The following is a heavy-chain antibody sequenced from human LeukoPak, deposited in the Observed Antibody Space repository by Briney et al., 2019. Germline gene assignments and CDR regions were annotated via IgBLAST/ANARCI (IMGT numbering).Heavy chain of an antibody. CDR1: GGSISSGSYY. V-gene: IGHV4-61*02. CDR2: IYTSGST. D-gene: IGHD6-19*01. J-gene: IGHJ5*02. CDR3: ARFGYISGWNWFDP. Sequence: PSQTLSLTCTVSGGSISSGSYYWSWIRQPAGKGLEWIGRIYTSGSTNYNPSLKSRVTISVDTSKNQLSLKLSSVTAADTAVYYCARFGYISGWNWFDPWGQGTLVTVSS.